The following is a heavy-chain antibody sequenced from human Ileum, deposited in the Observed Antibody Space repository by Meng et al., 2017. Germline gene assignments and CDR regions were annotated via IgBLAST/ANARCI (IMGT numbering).Heavy chain of an antibody. D-gene: IGHD3-16*01. V-gene: IGHV1-3*01. J-gene: IGHJ4*01. CDR3: GRGRASFYVDF. Sequence: QVQFVQSGAEVKKPGASVRFSCKASGFTFSNYAIYWVRQAPGQSLEWLGWIHAGSGDTKFSQTFQGRLTFDRDTSADTVYIELSSLTSGDRAVYYCGRGRASFYVDFLGQGTLVTVSS. CDR2: IHAGSGDT. CDR1: GFTFSNYA.